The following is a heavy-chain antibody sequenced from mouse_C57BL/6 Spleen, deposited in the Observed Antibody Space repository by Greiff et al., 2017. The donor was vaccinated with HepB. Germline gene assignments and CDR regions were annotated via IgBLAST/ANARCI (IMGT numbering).Heavy chain of an antibody. V-gene: IGHV1-80*01. CDR2: IYPGDGDT. CDR1: GYAFSSYW. J-gene: IGHJ4*01. D-gene: IGHD3-3*01. Sequence: QDQLQQSGAELVKPGASVKISCKASGYAFSSYWMNWVKQRPGKGLEWIGQIYPGDGDTNYNGKFKGKATLTADKSSSTAYMQLSSLTSEDSAVYFCAREGGRDYAMDYWGQGTSVTVSS. CDR3: AREGGRDYAMDY.